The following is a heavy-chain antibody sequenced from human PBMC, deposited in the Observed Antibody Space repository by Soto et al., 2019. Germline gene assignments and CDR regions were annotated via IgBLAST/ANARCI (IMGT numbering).Heavy chain of an antibody. CDR3: ASSGWSNYYYYGIDV. CDR2: IYPGDSDT. CDR1: GYSFTSYW. J-gene: IGHJ6*02. V-gene: IGHV5-51*01. D-gene: IGHD6-19*01. Sequence: GESLKISCKGSGYSFTSYWIGWVRQMPGKGLEWMGIIYPGDSDTRYSSSFQGQVTISAAKSISTAYLQWSSLKASDTAMYYCASSGWSNYYYYGIDVWGQGTTVTVSS.